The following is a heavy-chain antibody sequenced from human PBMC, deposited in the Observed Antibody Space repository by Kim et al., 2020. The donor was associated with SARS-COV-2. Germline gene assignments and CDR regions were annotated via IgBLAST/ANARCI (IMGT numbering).Heavy chain of an antibody. CDR1: GGSISSYY. V-gene: IGHV4-59*13. Sequence: SETLSLTCTVSGGSISSYYWSWIRQPPGKGLEWIGYIYYSGSTNYNPSLKSRVTISVDTSKNQFSLKLSSVTAADTAVYYCARDMASTTYYDFWSNNWFDPWGQGTLVTVSS. J-gene: IGHJ5*02. CDR3: ARDMASTTYYDFWSNNWFDP. D-gene: IGHD3-3*01. CDR2: IYYSGST.